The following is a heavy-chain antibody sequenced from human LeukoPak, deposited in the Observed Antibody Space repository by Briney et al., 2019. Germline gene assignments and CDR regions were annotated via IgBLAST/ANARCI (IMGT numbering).Heavy chain of an antibody. V-gene: IGHV3-23*01. D-gene: IGHD6-13*01. J-gene: IGHJ4*02. CDR2: ISGSDGST. CDR3: AKDPRLIAAAAGDY. CDR1: GFTFSSYA. Sequence: GGSLRLSCAASGFTFSSYAMSWVRQAPGKGLEWFSAISGSDGSTYYADSVKGRFTISRDNSKNTLYLQMNSLRAEDTAVYYCAKDPRLIAAAAGDYWGQGTLVTVSS.